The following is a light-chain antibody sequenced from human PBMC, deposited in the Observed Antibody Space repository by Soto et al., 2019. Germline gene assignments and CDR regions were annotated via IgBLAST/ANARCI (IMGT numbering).Light chain of an antibody. CDR1: QSISVH. CDR3: QQSYITPYT. CDR2: AAS. V-gene: IGKV1-39*01. J-gene: IGKJ2*01. Sequence: DIQMTQSPSSLSASVGDTVTITCRASQSISVHLNWYQQKPGKVPKLLIYAASNLQSGVPSSFSGSGSETDFALTISSLPPEDFATYDCQQSYITPYTFGQGTKLQIK.